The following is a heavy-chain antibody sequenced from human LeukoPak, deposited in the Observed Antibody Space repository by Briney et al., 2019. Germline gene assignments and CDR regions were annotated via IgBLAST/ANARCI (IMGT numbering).Heavy chain of an antibody. Sequence: PGGSLRLSCAASGFTVGSNYMSWVRQAPGKGLEWVSVIYSGGTTSYADSVKGRFTISRDNSNNTLYLQMNSLRAEDTAVYYCARGPVTRFEIWGQGTMVTVSS. CDR3: ARGPVTRFEI. D-gene: IGHD4-17*01. V-gene: IGHV3-53*01. CDR2: IYSGGTT. CDR1: GFTVGSNY. J-gene: IGHJ3*02.